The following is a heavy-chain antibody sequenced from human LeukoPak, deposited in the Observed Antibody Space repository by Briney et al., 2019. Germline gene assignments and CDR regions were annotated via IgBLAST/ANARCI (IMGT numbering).Heavy chain of an antibody. CDR3: ARATTVTPNWFDP. V-gene: IGHV4-30-4*01. Sequence: SETLSLTCTVSGGSISSGDYYWSWIRQPPGKALEWIGYIYYSGSTYYNPSLKSRVTISVDTSKNQFSLKLSSVTAADTAVYYCARATTVTPNWFDPWGQGTLVTVSS. J-gene: IGHJ5*02. D-gene: IGHD4-17*01. CDR2: IYYSGST. CDR1: GGSISSGDYY.